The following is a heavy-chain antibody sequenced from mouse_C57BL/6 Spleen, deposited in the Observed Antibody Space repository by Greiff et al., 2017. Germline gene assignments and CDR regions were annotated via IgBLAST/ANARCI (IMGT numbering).Heavy chain of an antibody. D-gene: IGHD2-3*01. V-gene: IGHV3-6*01. CDR1: GYSITSGYY. CDR3: ARGMDGYFFAV. J-gene: IGHJ3*01. Sequence: EVQLQQSGPGLVKPSQSLSLTCSVTGYSITSGYYWNWIRQFPGNKLEWMGYISYDGSNNYNPSLKNRISITRDKSTNQFFLKLNSVATEVTSTYYCARGMDGYFFAVWGQGTLVTVSA. CDR2: ISYDGSN.